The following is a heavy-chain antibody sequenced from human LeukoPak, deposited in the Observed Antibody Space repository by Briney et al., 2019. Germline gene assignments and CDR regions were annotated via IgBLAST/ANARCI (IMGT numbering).Heavy chain of an antibody. V-gene: IGHV1-18*01. CDR2: ISAYNGNT. CDR3: ARALAAAGLDAFDI. Sequence: GASVKVSCKASGYTFTSYGISWVRQAPGQGREWMGWISAYNGNTNYAQKLQGRVTMTTDTSTSTAYMELRSLRSDDTAVYYCARALAAAGLDAFDIWGQGTMVTVSS. D-gene: IGHD6-13*01. J-gene: IGHJ3*02. CDR1: GYTFTSYG.